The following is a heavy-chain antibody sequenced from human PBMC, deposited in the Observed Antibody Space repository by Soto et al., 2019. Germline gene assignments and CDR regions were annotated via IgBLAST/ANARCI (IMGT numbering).Heavy chain of an antibody. CDR2: ISSSSSYI. D-gene: IGHD6-13*01. CDR3: ARDAAAGTSLFDY. V-gene: IGHV3-21*01. Sequence: GGSLRLSCAASGFTFSSYSMNWVRQAPGKGLEWVSSISSSSSYIYYADSVKGRFTISRDNAKNSLYLQMNSLRAEDTAVYYCARDAAAGTSLFDYWGQGTLVTVAS. J-gene: IGHJ4*02. CDR1: GFTFSSYS.